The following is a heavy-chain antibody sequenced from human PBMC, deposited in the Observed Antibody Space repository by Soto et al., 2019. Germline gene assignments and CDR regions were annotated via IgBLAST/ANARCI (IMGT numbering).Heavy chain of an antibody. CDR2: IYYSGST. CDR3: ARHRSGYDLEGYFDY. CDR1: GGSISSYY. Sequence: SETLSLTCTVSGGSISSYYWSWIRQPPGKGLEWIGYIYYSGSTNYNPSLKSRVTISVDTSKNQFSLKLSSVTAADTAVYYCARHRSGYDLEGYFDYCGQGTLVTVSS. D-gene: IGHD5-12*01. V-gene: IGHV4-59*08. J-gene: IGHJ4*02.